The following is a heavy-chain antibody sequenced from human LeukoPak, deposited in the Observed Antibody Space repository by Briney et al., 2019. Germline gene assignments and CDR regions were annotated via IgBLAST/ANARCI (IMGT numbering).Heavy chain of an antibody. V-gene: IGHV1-69*06. CDR3: ARDRQAGATFDFDY. D-gene: IGHD1-26*01. J-gene: IGHJ4*02. CDR1: GYTFTSYG. Sequence: GASVKVSCKASGYTFTSYGISWVRQAPGQGLEWMGGIIPISGTANYAQKFQDRVTITADKSTSTAYMDLSSLRSEDTAVYYCARDRQAGATFDFDYWGQGALVTVSS. CDR2: IIPISGTA.